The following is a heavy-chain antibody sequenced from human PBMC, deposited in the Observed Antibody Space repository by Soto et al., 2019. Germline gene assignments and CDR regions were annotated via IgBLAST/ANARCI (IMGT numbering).Heavy chain of an antibody. D-gene: IGHD4-17*01. CDR1: GFMFGSYW. J-gene: IGHJ4*02. V-gene: IGHV3-7*03. CDR2: IKRDGSEK. CDR3: ARVRANDYEIDY. Sequence: EVQLVESGGGLVQPGGSLRLSCAASGFMFGSYWMTWVRHAPGKGLEWVANIKRDGSEKFYVDSVKGRFTISRDNADNSLFLHMTSLRAEDTAIYYCARVRANDYEIDYWGQGALVTGS.